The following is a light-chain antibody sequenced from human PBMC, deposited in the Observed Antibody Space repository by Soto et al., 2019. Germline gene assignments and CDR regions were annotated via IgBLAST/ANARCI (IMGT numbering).Light chain of an antibody. CDR3: SSYTSGSTLYV. CDR2: EVS. V-gene: IGLV2-14*01. CDR1: SSDVGGSEY. Sequence: SALTQPASVSGSPGQSITISCTGTSSDVGGSEYVSWYQQHPGKAPKAMIYEVSDRPSGVSHRFSGSKSANTATLTISGLQPEDEADYYCSSYTSGSTLYVFGTGTKVTVL. J-gene: IGLJ1*01.